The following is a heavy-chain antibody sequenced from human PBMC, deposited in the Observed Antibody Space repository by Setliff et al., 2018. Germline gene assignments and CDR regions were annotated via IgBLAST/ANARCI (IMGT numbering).Heavy chain of an antibody. CDR3: ARDEVNCSGSKCYSGFDS. Sequence: GGSLRLSCVVSGFNFNLYNMNWVRQAPGKGLEWVSYIISNSLTIHYADSVRGRFTVSRDNARNSLYLQMNNLRAEDTAVYYCARDEVNCSGSKCYSGFDSWGQGTLVTVSS. CDR2: IISNSLTI. V-gene: IGHV3-48*01. J-gene: IGHJ4*02. D-gene: IGHD2-15*01. CDR1: GFNFNLYN.